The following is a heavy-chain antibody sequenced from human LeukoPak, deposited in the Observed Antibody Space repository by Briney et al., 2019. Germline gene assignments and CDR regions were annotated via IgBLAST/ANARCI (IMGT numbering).Heavy chain of an antibody. CDR1: GFTFSSYS. CDR2: ISSSSSYI. V-gene: IGHV3-21*01. Sequence: GGSLRLSCAASGFTFSSYSMNWVRQAPGKGLEWVSSISSSSSYIYYADSVKGRFTISRDNAKNSLYLQMNSLRAEDTAVYYCARDSLAYCGGDCYSGAFDIWGQGTMVTVSS. CDR3: ARDSLAYCGGDCYSGAFDI. D-gene: IGHD2-21*02. J-gene: IGHJ3*02.